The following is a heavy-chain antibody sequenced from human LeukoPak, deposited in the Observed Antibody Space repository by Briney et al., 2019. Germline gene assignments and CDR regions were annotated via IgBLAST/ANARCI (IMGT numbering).Heavy chain of an antibody. Sequence: SQTLSLTCAISGDSVSSNSAAWNWIRQSPSRGLEWLGRTYYRSKWYNDYAVSVKSRITTNPDTSKNQFSLQLNSVTPEDTAVYYCARVGIGVIANWGFLGGHFDYWGQGTLVTVSS. V-gene: IGHV6-1*01. CDR1: GDSVSSNSAA. CDR3: ARVGIGVIANWGFLGGHFDY. CDR2: TYYRSKWYN. J-gene: IGHJ4*02. D-gene: IGHD7-27*01.